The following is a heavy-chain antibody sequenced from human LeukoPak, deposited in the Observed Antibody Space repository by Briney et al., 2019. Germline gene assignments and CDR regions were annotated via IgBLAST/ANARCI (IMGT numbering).Heavy chain of an antibody. CDR2: ISSSGSTI. CDR3: ARGFPGYCSGGSCYPTWFDP. V-gene: IGHV3-48*03. CDR1: GFTFSSYE. J-gene: IGHJ5*02. D-gene: IGHD2-15*01. Sequence: PGGSLRLSCAASGFTFSSYEMNWVRQAPGKGLEWVSYISSSGSTIYYADSVKGRFTISRDNAKNSLYLQMNSPRAEDTAVYYCARGFPGYCSGGSCYPTWFDPWGQGTLVTVSS.